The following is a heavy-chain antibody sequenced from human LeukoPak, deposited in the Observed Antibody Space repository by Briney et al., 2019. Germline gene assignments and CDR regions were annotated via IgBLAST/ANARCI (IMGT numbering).Heavy chain of an antibody. D-gene: IGHD3-3*01. CDR2: ISGSEQST. J-gene: IGHJ5*02. Sequence: PGGSLRLSCAASGFTFSNYAMTWVRQAPGKGLEWGSAISGSEQSTHYSDSVPGRFTISRANSKNTLYLQMTSLRPDDTAVYYCAKDDYDFWRAYQIDLWGQGTLVTVSS. CDR1: GFTFSNYA. V-gene: IGHV3-23*01. CDR3: AKDDYDFWRAYQIDL.